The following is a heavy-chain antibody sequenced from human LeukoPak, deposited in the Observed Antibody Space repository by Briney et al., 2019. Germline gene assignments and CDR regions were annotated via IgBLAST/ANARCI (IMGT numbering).Heavy chain of an antibody. Sequence: PSQTLSLTCTVSGGSISSGSYYWSWIRQPAGKGLEWIGRIYTSGSTNYNPSLKSRVTISVDTSKNQFSPKLSSVTAADTAVYYCARDNPIAAAVDYWGQGTLVTVSS. D-gene: IGHD6-13*01. V-gene: IGHV4-61*02. CDR2: IYTSGST. J-gene: IGHJ4*02. CDR1: GGSISSGSYY. CDR3: ARDNPIAAAVDY.